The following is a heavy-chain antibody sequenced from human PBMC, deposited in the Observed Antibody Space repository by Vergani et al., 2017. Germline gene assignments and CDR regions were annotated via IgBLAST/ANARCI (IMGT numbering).Heavy chain of an antibody. CDR2: IGTAGDT. CDR3: AKDIQQLGYYYYYGMDV. J-gene: IGHJ6*02. Sequence: EVQLVESGGGLVQPGGSLRLSCAASGFTFSSYDMHWVRQATGKGLEWVSAIGTAGDTYYPGSVKGRFTISRDNSKNTLYLQMNSLRAEDTAVYYCAKDIQQLGYYYYYGMDVWGQGTTVTVSS. CDR1: GFTFSSYD. V-gene: IGHV3-13*04. D-gene: IGHD6-13*01.